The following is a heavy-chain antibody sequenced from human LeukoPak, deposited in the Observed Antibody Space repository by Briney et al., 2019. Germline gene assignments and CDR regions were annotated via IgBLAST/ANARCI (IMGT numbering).Heavy chain of an antibody. V-gene: IGHV4-61*02. CDR3: ARGMAHYYDSSGYYLSPTAFDH. J-gene: IGHJ4*02. CDR2: IYTSGST. CDR1: GGSISSGSYY. D-gene: IGHD3-22*01. Sequence: SQTLSLTCTVSGGSISSGSYYWSWIRQPAGKGLEWIGRIYTSGSTNYNPSLKSRVTISVDTSKNQFSLKLSSVTAADTAVYYCARGMAHYYDSSGYYLSPTAFDHWGQGTLVTVSS.